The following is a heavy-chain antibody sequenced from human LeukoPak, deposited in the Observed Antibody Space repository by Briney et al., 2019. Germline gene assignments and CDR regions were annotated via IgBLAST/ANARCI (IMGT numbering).Heavy chain of an antibody. CDR3: ARDVNYGFDY. V-gene: IGHV1-18*01. Sequence: ASVKVSCKPSGYSFTRNGISWVRQAPGQGLEWMAWISANSGNTNYAQNFQDRVTLTTDTSTSTAYMELRSLRPDDTAVYYCARDVNYGFDYWGQGTLVTVSS. CDR1: GYSFTRNG. J-gene: IGHJ4*02. CDR2: ISANSGNT. D-gene: IGHD3-10*01.